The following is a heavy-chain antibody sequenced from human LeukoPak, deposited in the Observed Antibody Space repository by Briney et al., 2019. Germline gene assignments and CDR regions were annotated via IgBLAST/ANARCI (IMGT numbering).Heavy chain of an antibody. V-gene: IGHV1-69*05. CDR2: ITPIFGTV. D-gene: IGHD2-8*01. Sequence: SVKVSSKASGGTLNTYVITWVRQGPGQGLEWMGGITPIFGTVIYAQKFQGRLTITTDESTNTAYMELSSLRSEDSAIYYCARQGYCRDGVCYEELGFDLWGRGTLVTVSS. CDR3: ARQGYCRDGVCYEELGFDL. J-gene: IGHJ5*02. CDR1: GGTLNTYV.